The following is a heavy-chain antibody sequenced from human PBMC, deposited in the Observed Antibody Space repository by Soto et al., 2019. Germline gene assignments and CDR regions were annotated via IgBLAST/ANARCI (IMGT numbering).Heavy chain of an antibody. CDR3: AKEPVGPDWYFDL. J-gene: IGHJ2*01. V-gene: IGHV3-23*01. CDR1: GFTFSSYA. CDR2: ISGSGIST. Sequence: PGGSLRLSCAASGFTFSSYAMSWVRQAPGKGLDWVSGISGSGISTHYADSVKGRFTVSRDNSKNTLYLQMNSLRAEDTAVYNCAKEPVGPDWYFDLWGRGTLVTVSS.